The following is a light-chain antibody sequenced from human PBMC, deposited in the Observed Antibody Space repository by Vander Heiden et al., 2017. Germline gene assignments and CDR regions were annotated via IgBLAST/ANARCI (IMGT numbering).Light chain of an antibody. J-gene: IGLJ3*02. CDR1: SGHSSYA. CDR2: LNSDGSH. CDR3: QTWGTGIRV. V-gene: IGLV4-69*01. Sequence: QLVLTQSPSASASLRASVQLTCTLSSGHSSYAIAWHQQQPEKGPRYLMKLNSDGSHSKGDGIPDRFSGSSSGAERYLTISSLQSEDEADYYCQTWGTGIRVFGGGTKLTVL.